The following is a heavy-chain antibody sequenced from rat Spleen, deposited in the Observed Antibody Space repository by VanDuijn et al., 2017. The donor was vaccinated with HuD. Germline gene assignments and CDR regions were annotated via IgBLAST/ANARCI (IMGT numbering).Heavy chain of an antibody. CDR2: IWAGGST. CDR1: GFSLGSNG. D-gene: IGHD3-1*01. CDR3: SRLRTAPFYFDY. V-gene: IGHV2-72*01. Sequence: QVQLKESGPGLVQPSETLSLTCTVSGFSLGSNGVGWVRQPLGKDLMWMGTIWAGGSTNYNSAVQSRLSINRDTSKSQVFLKMDSLQPEDTGTYYCSRLRTAPFYFDYWGQGVMVTVSS. J-gene: IGHJ2*01.